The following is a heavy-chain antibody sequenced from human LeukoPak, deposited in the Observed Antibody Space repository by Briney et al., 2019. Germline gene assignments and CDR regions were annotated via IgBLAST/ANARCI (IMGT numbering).Heavy chain of an antibody. Sequence: SETLSLTCAVSGGSITSGGYSWSWIRQPPGKGLEWIGEINHSGSTNYNPSLKSRVTISVDTSKNQFSLKLSSVTAADTAVYYCATTTIRLGYWGQGTLVTVSS. CDR3: ATTTIRLGY. CDR1: GGSITSGGYS. J-gene: IGHJ4*02. D-gene: IGHD1-26*01. V-gene: IGHV4-30-2*01. CDR2: INHSGST.